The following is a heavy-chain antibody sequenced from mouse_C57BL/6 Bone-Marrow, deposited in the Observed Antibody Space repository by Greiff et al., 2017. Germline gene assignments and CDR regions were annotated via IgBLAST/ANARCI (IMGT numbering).Heavy chain of an antibody. CDR1: GFTFSDYY. J-gene: IGHJ3*01. V-gene: IGHV5-16*01. Sequence: EVMLVESEGGLVQPGSSMKLSCTASGFTFSDYYMAWVRQVPEKGLEWVANINYDGSSTYYLDSLKSRFIISRDNAKNILYLQMSSLKSEDTATYYCARGYGGFAYWGQGTRVTVSA. D-gene: IGHD1-1*02. CDR3: ARGYGGFAY. CDR2: INYDGSST.